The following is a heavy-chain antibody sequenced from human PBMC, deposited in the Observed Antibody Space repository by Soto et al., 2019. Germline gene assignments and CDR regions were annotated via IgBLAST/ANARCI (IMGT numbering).Heavy chain of an antibody. CDR1: RFTFSNYA. V-gene: IGHV3-23*01. Sequence: EVQLLDSGGGLGQPGGSLRLSCAASRFTFSNYAMSWVRQAPGKGLEWVSTISGNGGSTYYTDTVKGRFTISRDNSKNVLCLQNNSLRDDDSAVYYCAKRPASIITFDYWGQGTPVTVSS. D-gene: IGHD2-2*01. CDR2: ISGNGGST. CDR3: AKRPASIITFDY. J-gene: IGHJ4*02.